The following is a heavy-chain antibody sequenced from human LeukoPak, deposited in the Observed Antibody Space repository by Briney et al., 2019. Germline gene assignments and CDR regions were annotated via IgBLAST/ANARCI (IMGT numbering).Heavy chain of an antibody. D-gene: IGHD3-22*01. CDR2: MCGSAGCT. V-gene: IGHV3-23*01. CDR3: ARDRPNYHESNGHYYQRDGDH. J-gene: IGHJ5*02. CDR1: GFTFNIYA. Sequence: PGESLRLSCAASGFTFNIYAMSWVRLAPGKGLQWVASMCGSAGCTYYADSVKGRFTISRDNSKNTLYLQMNSLRAEDTAIYYCARDRPNYHESNGHYYQRDGDHWGQGTLVTVSS.